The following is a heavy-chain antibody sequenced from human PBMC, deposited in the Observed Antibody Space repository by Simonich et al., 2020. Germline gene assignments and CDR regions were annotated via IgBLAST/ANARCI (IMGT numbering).Heavy chain of an antibody. J-gene: IGHJ3*02. D-gene: IGHD6-6*01. CDR1: GYTFTGYY. CDR3: ARARLYSSSHAFDI. V-gene: IGHV1-2*02. Sequence: QVQLVQSGAEVKKPGASVKVSCKASGYTFTGYYMHWVRQAPGQGLEWMGWINPNSGGTNYAQKFQGRVTRTRETSISTAYMELSRLRSDDTAVYYCARARLYSSSHAFDIWGQGTMVTVSS. CDR2: INPNSGGT.